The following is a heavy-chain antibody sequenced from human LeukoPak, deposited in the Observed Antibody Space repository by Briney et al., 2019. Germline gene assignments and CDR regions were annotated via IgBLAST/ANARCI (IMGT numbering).Heavy chain of an antibody. Sequence: SETLSLTCAVYGGSFSGYYWSWIRQTPGKGLEWIGEINHSGGTNYNPSLKSRVTISVDTSKNQFSLKLSSVTAADTAVYYCARHHIVLMVYAGGDNWFDPWGQGTLVTVSS. CDR2: INHSGGT. CDR1: GGSFSGYY. J-gene: IGHJ5*02. V-gene: IGHV4-34*01. D-gene: IGHD2-8*01. CDR3: ARHHIVLMVYAGGDNWFDP.